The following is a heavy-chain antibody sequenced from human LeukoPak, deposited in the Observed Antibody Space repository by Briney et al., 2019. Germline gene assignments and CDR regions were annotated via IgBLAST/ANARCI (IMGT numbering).Heavy chain of an antibody. CDR2: INPSGSSR. CDR1: GYIFSSYY. D-gene: IGHD5-24*01. Sequence: ASVKVSCKASGYIFSSYYMPWVRQAPGQGLEWMGIINPSGSSRSYAQKFQGRVTMTRDMSTSTVYMELSSLRSEDTAVYYCARDLKGGWLHPAYWGQGTLVTVSS. CDR3: ARDLKGGWLHPAY. J-gene: IGHJ4*02. V-gene: IGHV1-46*01.